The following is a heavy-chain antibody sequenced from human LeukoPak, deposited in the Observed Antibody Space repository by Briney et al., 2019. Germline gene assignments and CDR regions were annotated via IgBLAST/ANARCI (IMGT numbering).Heavy chain of an antibody. CDR1: GYSISSGYY. CDR2: IYHSGST. V-gene: IGHV4-38-2*01. CDR3: ARHGKDIVVAYFDY. D-gene: IGHD2-2*01. Sequence: SETLSLTCAVSGYSISSGYYWGWIRQPPGKGLEWIGSIYHSGSTYYNPSLKSRVTISVDTSKNQSSLKLSSVTAADTAVYYCARHGKDIVVAYFDYWAREPWSPSPQ. J-gene: IGHJ4*02.